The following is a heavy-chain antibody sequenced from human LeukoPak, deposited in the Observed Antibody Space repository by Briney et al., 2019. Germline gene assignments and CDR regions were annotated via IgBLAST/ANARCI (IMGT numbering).Heavy chain of an antibody. D-gene: IGHD6-6*01. CDR3: ARLPSIAGPSDY. V-gene: IGHV4-59*08. CDR2: IYYSGYT. CDR1: GGSFSRYY. Sequence: SETLSLTRTVSGGSFSRYYWSWIRQPPGKGLEWIGYIYYSGYTNYNPSLKSRVTISIDTSKNQFYLKLSSVTAADTAVYYCARLPSIAGPSDYWGQGTLVTVSS. J-gene: IGHJ4*02.